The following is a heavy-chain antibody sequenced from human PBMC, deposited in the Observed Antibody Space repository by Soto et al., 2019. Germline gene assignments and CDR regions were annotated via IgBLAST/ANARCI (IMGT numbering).Heavy chain of an antibody. D-gene: IGHD1-1*01. CDR1: GFTFSSYG. Sequence: GGSLRLSCAASGFTFSSYGMHWVRQAPGKGLGWVAVIWYDGSNKYYADSVKGRFTISRDNSKNTLYLQMNSLRAEDTAVYYCARDRGTGMYYFDYWGQGTLVTVSS. J-gene: IGHJ4*02. CDR2: IWYDGSNK. V-gene: IGHV3-33*01. CDR3: ARDRGTGMYYFDY.